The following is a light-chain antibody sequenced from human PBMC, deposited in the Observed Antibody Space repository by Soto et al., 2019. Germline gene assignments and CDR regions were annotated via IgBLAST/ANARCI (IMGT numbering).Light chain of an antibody. Sequence: QSVLTQPASVSGSPGQSITISCTGTSSDVGGYNFVSWYQQHPGDAPKLMIYHVNSRPSGVSHRFSGSKSGNTASLTISGLQAEDEADYYCSSYTSTTADIFGTGTKLTVL. CDR2: HVN. CDR3: SSYTSTTADI. CDR1: SSDVGGYNF. J-gene: IGLJ1*01. V-gene: IGLV2-14*03.